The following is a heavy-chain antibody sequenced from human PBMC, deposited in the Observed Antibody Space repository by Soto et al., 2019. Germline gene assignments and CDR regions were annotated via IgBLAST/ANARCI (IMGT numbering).Heavy chain of an antibody. J-gene: IGHJ4*02. Sequence: SETLSLTCTVSGGSISSYYWSWIRQPAGKGLEWIGRIYTTGSTNCNPSLKSRVTMSVDTSTNQFSLKLTSVTAADTAVYYCARGGPYSSSLYYFDYWGQGTLVTVSS. CDR2: IYTTGST. CDR3: ARGGPYSSSLYYFDY. CDR1: GGSISSYY. D-gene: IGHD6-13*01. V-gene: IGHV4-4*07.